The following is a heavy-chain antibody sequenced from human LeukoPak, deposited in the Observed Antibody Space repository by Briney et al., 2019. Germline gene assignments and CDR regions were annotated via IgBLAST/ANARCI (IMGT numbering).Heavy chain of an antibody. Sequence: AASVKVSCKASGYTFTSYGISWVRQAPGQGLGWMGWISAYNGNTNYAQKLQGRVTMTTDTSTSTAYMELRSLRSDDTAVYYCARDVAAAGNPLDIWGQGTMVTVSS. CDR3: ARDVAAAGNPLDI. CDR1: GYTFTSYG. CDR2: ISAYNGNT. J-gene: IGHJ3*02. V-gene: IGHV1-18*01. D-gene: IGHD6-13*01.